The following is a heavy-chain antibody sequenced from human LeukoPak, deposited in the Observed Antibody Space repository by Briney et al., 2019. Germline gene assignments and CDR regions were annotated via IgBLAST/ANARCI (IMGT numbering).Heavy chain of an antibody. V-gene: IGHV1-46*01. Sequence: ASVKVSCKASGYTFTSYYMHWVRQAPGQGLEWMGIINPSGGSTSYAQKFQGRVTMTRDMSTSTVYMELSSLRSEDTAVYYCARDGGSWQTLWFGELSRWFDPWGQGTLVTVSS. CDR1: GYTFTSYY. D-gene: IGHD3-10*01. CDR3: ARDGGSWQTLWFGELSRWFDP. CDR2: INPSGGST. J-gene: IGHJ5*02.